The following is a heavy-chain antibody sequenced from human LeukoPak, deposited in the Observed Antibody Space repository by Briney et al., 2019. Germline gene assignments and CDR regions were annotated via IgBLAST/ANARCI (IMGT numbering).Heavy chain of an antibody. D-gene: IGHD1-7*01. J-gene: IGHJ5*02. V-gene: IGHV4-39*01. CDR1: GGSISSSSYY. CDR3: ARQTRWFDP. CDR2: IYYSGST. Sequence: SETLSLTCTVSGGSISSSSYYWGWIRQPPGKGLEWIGSIYYSGSTYYNPSLKSRVTISVDTSKNQFSLKLSSVTAADTAVYYCARQTRWFDPWGQGTLVTVSS.